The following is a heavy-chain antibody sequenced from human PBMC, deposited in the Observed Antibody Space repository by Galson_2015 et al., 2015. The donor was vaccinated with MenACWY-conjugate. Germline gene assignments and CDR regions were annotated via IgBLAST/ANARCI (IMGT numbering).Heavy chain of an antibody. D-gene: IGHD2-21*02. CDR3: ARRLAYCGGDCYSGFDY. CDR1: GYSFTSYW. J-gene: IGHJ4*02. V-gene: IGHV5-51*01. CDR2: VYPADSDT. Sequence: SGAEVKKPGESLKISCKGSGYSFTSYWIGWVRQMPGKGLEWMGIVYPADSDTRYSPSFQGQVTMSADKSISTAYLQWSSLKASDTAIYYCARRLAYCGGDCYSGFDYWGQGTLVTVSS.